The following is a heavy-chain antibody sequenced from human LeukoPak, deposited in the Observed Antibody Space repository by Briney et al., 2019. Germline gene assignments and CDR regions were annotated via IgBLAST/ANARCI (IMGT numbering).Heavy chain of an antibody. CDR1: GFTVSSNY. D-gene: IGHD6-19*01. CDR2: IYSGGST. CDR3: ARTGPEQWLVFYHY. Sequence: GGSLRLSCAASGFTVSSNYMSWVRQAPGKGLEWVSVIYSGGSTYYSDSVKGRFTISRDNSKNPLYLQMNSLRAEDTAVYYCARTGPEQWLVFYHYWGQGTLVTVSS. J-gene: IGHJ4*02. V-gene: IGHV3-66*01.